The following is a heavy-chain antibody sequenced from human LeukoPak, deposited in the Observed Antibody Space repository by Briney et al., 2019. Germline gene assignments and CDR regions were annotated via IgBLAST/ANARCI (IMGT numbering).Heavy chain of an antibody. V-gene: IGHV3-48*03. Sequence: GGSLRLSCAASGFTFSNYEMNWVRQAPGKGLEWVSYISNSGSTIYYADSVKGRFTISRDNAKNSLYLQMNSLRAEDTAVYYCARSLFWDILAPGAFDIWGQGTMVTVPS. CDR1: GFTFSNYE. CDR2: ISNSGSTI. J-gene: IGHJ3*02. D-gene: IGHD3-9*01. CDR3: ARSLFWDILAPGAFDI.